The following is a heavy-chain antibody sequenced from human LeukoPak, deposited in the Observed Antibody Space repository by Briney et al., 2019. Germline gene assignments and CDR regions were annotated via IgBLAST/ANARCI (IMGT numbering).Heavy chain of an antibody. Sequence: SETLSLTCTVSGGSISTYYWSWIRQPAGKGLEWIGRIYSRESTNFNPSLTSRVTMSLDRSKNQFSLNLSSVTAADTAIYYCARGDYYDSSGYNWFDPWGQGILVTVSS. J-gene: IGHJ5*02. CDR3: ARGDYYDSSGYNWFDP. CDR2: IYSREST. CDR1: GGSISTYY. V-gene: IGHV4-4*07. D-gene: IGHD3-22*01.